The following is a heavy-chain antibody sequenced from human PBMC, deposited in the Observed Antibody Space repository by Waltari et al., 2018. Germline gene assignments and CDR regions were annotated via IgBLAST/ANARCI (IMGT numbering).Heavy chain of an antibody. V-gene: IGHV4-39*01. D-gene: IGHD3-22*01. CDR3: ARQSYYDESGHD. CDR2: SYYSGNT. CDR1: SGAISSSGYY. J-gene: IGHJ4*02. Sequence: QLQLQESGPGLVKPSETLSLTCTVSSGAISSSGYYWGWIRQPPGKGLEWMGSSYYSGNTYYNPSLKNRVTISVDTSKNQFSLKLTSVTAADTAMYFCARQSYYDESGHDWGQGTLVTVSS.